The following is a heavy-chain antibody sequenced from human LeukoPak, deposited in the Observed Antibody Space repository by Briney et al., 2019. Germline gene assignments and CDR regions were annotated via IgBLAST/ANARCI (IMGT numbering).Heavy chain of an antibody. CDR1: GYRFTTYW. Sequence: GESLKISCKGSGYRFTTYWIGWVRQMPGKGLEWMGIINPDNSDTRYSPSFQGQVTISADKSTSTAYLQWSSLKTSDTAMYYCARQGSCDSTRCYVYYHSGMDVWGQGTAVTVSS. J-gene: IGHJ6*02. CDR3: ARQGSCDSTRCYVYYHSGMDV. CDR2: INPDNSDT. D-gene: IGHD2-2*01. V-gene: IGHV5-51*01.